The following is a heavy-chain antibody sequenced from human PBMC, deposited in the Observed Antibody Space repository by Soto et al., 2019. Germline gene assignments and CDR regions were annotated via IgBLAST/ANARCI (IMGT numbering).Heavy chain of an antibody. V-gene: IGHV4-30-4*01. CDR2: IYYSGST. CDR1: GGSISSGDYY. D-gene: IGHD2-2*01. Sequence: QVQLQESGPGLVKPSQTLSLTCTVSGGSISSGDYYWSWTRQPPGKGLEWIGYIYYSGSTYYNPSLKSRVTISVDTSKNQFSLKLSSVTAADTAVYYCASLVVPAYWYFDLWGRGTLVTVSS. J-gene: IGHJ2*01. CDR3: ASLVVPAYWYFDL.